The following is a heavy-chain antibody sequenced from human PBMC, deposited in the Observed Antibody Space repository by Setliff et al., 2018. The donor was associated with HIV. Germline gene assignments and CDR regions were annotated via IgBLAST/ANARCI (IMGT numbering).Heavy chain of an antibody. CDR1: GFTFSDYA. V-gene: IGHV3-23*01. J-gene: IGHJ4*02. CDR3: AKATGSATSPRGSFDY. CDR2: ISGSGGST. D-gene: IGHD3-16*01. Sequence: SCTASGFTFSDYAMNCVRQAPGKGLEWVSAISGSGGSTYYADSVQGRFTISRDNSKNTLYLQMNSLRAEDTAVYYCAKATGSATSPRGSFDYLGRGTLVTSPQ.